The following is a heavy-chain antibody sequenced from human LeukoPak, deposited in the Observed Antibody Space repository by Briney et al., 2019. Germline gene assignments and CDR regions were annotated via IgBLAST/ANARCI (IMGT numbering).Heavy chain of an antibody. CDR1: GGSISSGSYY. CDR3: AREVPGTTRSTYLTSNWFDP. CDR2: IYTSGST. Sequence: PSETLSLTCTVSGGSISSGSYYWSWIRQPAGRGLEWIGRIYTSGSTNYNPSLKSRVTISVDTSKNQFSLKLSSVTAADTAVYYCAREVPGTTRSTYLTSNWFDPWGQGTLVTVSS. V-gene: IGHV4-61*02. D-gene: IGHD1-7*01. J-gene: IGHJ5*02.